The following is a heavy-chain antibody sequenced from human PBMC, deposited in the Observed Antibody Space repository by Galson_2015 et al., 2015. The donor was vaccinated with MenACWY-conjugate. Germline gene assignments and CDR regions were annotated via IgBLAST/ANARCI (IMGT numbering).Heavy chain of an antibody. CDR1: GDSVSGTNVA. CDR2: TYYTSRWYT. V-gene: IGHV6-1*01. CDR3: ARAHVLGSGTYGRDF. Sequence: CAISGDSVSGTNVAWNWIRQSPSRGLEWLGRTYYTSRWYTNYAMSVTRRIAISPDTSKNQVTLQLTSVTAADTAVYYCARAHVLGSGTYGRDFWGQGILVTVSS. D-gene: IGHD3-10*01. J-gene: IGHJ4*02.